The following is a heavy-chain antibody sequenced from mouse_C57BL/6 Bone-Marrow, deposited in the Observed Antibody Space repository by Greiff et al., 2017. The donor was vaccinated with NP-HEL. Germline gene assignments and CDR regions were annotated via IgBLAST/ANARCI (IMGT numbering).Heavy chain of an antibody. CDR3: ARVDWFAY. CDR2: IYPGDGDT. J-gene: IGHJ3*01. V-gene: IGHV1-82*01. CDR1: GYAFSSSW. Sequence: QVQLQQSGPELVKPGASVKISCKASGYAFSSSWMNWVKQRPGKGLEWIGRIYPGDGDTNYNGKFKGKATLTADKSSSTAYMQLSSLTSEDSAVYFCARVDWFAYWGQGTLVTVSA.